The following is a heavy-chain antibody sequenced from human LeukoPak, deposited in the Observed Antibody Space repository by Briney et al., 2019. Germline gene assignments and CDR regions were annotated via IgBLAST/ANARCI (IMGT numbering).Heavy chain of an antibody. V-gene: IGHV4-30-2*01. D-gene: IGHD3-9*01. J-gene: IGHJ3*02. Sequence: PSETLSLTCAVSGGSISSGGYSWSWIRQPPGKGLEWIGYIYHSGSTYYNPSLKSRVTISVDRSKNQFSLKLSSVTAADTAVYYCARDLADFDWAGGAFDIWGQGTMVTVSS. CDR2: IYHSGST. CDR1: GGSISSGGYS. CDR3: ARDLADFDWAGGAFDI.